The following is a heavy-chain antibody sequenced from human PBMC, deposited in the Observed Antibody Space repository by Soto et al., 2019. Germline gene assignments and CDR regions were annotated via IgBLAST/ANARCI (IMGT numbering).Heavy chain of an antibody. CDR1: GDSVSSNSAA. CDR3: AREGYCSSTSCYRDYYYGMDV. V-gene: IGHV6-1*01. Sequence: LSLTCAISGDSVSSNSAAWNWIRQSPSRGLEWLGRTYYRSKWYNDYAVSVKSRITINPDTSKNQFSLQLNSVTPEDTAVYYCAREGYCSSTSCYRDYYYGMDVWGQGTTVTVSS. D-gene: IGHD2-2*02. J-gene: IGHJ6*02. CDR2: TYYRSKWYN.